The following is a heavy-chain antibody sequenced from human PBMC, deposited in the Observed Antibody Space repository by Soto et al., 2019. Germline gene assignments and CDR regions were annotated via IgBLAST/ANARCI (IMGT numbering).Heavy chain of an antibody. CDR1: GFTFSSYT. V-gene: IGHV3-48*01. CDR2: SSSSSSTI. Sequence: EVQLVESGGGLVQPGGSLSLSCAASGFTFSSYTMNWVRQAPGKGLEWVSYSSSSSSTIYYADSVKGRFTISRDNAKNSLYLQMNSLRAEDTAVYYCARERGYSGYDSGWFDPWGQGTLVTVSS. D-gene: IGHD5-12*01. J-gene: IGHJ5*02. CDR3: ARERGYSGYDSGWFDP.